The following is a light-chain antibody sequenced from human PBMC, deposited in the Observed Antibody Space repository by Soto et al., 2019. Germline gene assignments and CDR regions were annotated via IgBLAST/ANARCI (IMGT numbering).Light chain of an antibody. V-gene: IGKV4-1*01. Sequence: DIVMTQSPDSLAVSLGERATINCKSSQSLLYSSNNKNYLAWYQQKPGQPPKLPIYWASTRESGVPDRFSGSGSGTDFTLTISSLQAEDVAVYYCQQYYSTPRTFGQGTKLEIK. J-gene: IGKJ2*01. CDR3: QQYYSTPRT. CDR1: QSLLYSSNNKNY. CDR2: WAS.